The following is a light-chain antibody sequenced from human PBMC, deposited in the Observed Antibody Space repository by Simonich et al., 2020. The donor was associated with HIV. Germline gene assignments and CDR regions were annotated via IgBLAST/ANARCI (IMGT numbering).Light chain of an antibody. J-gene: IGLJ2*01. V-gene: IGLV3-21*03. CDR1: NIGSKS. CDR3: QVWDSSSDHREV. CDR2: NDS. Sequence: SYVLTQPPSVSVAPGKTARITCGGNNIGSKSVHWYQQKPGQAPVLVVYNDSARPSGIPERFSGSNSGNTATLTISRVEAGDEADYYCQVWDSSSDHREVFGGGTKLTVL.